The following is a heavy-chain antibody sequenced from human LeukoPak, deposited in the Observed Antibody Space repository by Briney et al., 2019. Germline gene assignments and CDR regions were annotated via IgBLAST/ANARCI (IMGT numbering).Heavy chain of an antibody. CDR1: GGSISGYY. V-gene: IGHV4-34*01. J-gene: IGHJ4*02. CDR3: ARGRIVGVPIDY. CDR2: INHSGST. Sequence: SETLSLTCTVSGGSISGYYWSWIRQPPGKGLEWIGEINHSGSTNYNPSLKSRVTISVDTSKNQFSLKLSSVTAADTAVYYCARGRIVGVPIDYWGQGTLVTVSS. D-gene: IGHD1-26*01.